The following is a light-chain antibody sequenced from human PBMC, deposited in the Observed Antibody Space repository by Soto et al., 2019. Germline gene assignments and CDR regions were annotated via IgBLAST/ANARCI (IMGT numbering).Light chain of an antibody. Sequence: EIVLTQSPGTLSLSPGERATLSCRASQSVGSSYLAWYQQKPGQAPRLLIYGASSRATGIPDRFSGSGSGIDFTLTISRLEPEDFAVYYCQQYGSSPLTFGPGTKVEIK. J-gene: IGKJ3*01. CDR1: QSVGSSY. V-gene: IGKV3-20*01. CDR2: GAS. CDR3: QQYGSSPLT.